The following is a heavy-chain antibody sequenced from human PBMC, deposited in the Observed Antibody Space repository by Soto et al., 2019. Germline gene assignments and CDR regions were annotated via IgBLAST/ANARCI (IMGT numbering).Heavy chain of an antibody. D-gene: IGHD4-4*01. CDR1: GFSFSDYY. Sequence: GGSLRLSCAASGFSFSDYYMNWIRQAPGKGLEWLSYISSTATYTNYADSVRGRFTISRDSAKNSLYLDMNGLRSEDTAVYYCASKILGGGNSYYFDYWGQGTLVTVSS. V-gene: IGHV3-11*03. CDR2: ISSTATYT. J-gene: IGHJ4*02. CDR3: ASKILGGGNSYYFDY.